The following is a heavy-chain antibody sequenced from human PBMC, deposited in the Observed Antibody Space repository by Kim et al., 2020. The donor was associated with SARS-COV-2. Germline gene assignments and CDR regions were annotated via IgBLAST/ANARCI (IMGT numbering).Heavy chain of an antibody. CDR3: ARRRAARISTFDY. Sequence: SETLSLTCTVSGGSISISSYYWGWIRQPPGKGLEWIGSIYYSGSTYYNPSLKSRVTISVDTSKNQFSLKLSSVTAAVTAVYYCARRRAARISTFDYWGQG. V-gene: IGHV4-39*01. CDR2: IYYSGST. J-gene: IGHJ4*02. D-gene: IGHD6-6*01. CDR1: GGSISISSYY.